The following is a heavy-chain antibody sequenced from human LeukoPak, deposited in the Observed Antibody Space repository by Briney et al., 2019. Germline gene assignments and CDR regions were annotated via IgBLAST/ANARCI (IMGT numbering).Heavy chain of an antibody. D-gene: IGHD3-3*01. CDR1: GFTFSSYW. CDR3: ATPPGITIFGVGAFDI. CDR2: IKQDGSEK. Sequence: GGSLRLSCAASGFTFSSYWMSWVRQAPGKGLEWVANIKQDGSEKYYVDSVKGRFTISRDNAKNSLYLQMNSLRAEDTAVYYCATPPGITIFGVGAFDIWGQGTVVTVSS. J-gene: IGHJ3*02. V-gene: IGHV3-7*01.